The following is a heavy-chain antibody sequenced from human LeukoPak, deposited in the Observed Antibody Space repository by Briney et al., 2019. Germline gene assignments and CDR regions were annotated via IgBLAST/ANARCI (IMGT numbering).Heavy chain of an antibody. V-gene: IGHV3-7*04. J-gene: IGHJ4*02. Sequence: ASVKVSCKASGGTFSSYAISWVRQAPGKGLEWVANIHQDGNEKYYVDSVKGRFTISRDNAKNPLYLQMNSLRAEDTAVYYCARGDKFSGDHWGQGTLVTVSS. CDR1: GGTFSSYA. D-gene: IGHD2-15*01. CDR3: ARGDKFSGDH. CDR2: IHQDGNEK.